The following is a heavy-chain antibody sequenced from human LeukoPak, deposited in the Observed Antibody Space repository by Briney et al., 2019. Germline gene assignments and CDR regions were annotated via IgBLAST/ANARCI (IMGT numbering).Heavy chain of an antibody. CDR1: GFTFNNFG. CDR2: IYSGGST. D-gene: IGHD1-26*01. CDR3: ARESIVGATTFFSH. Sequence: GGSLRLSCAASGFTFNNFGMSWVRQTPGKGLEWVSVIYSGGSTYYADSVKGRFTISRDNSKNTLYLQMNSLRAEDTAVYYCARESIVGATTFFSHWGQGTLVTVSS. V-gene: IGHV3-53*01. J-gene: IGHJ4*02.